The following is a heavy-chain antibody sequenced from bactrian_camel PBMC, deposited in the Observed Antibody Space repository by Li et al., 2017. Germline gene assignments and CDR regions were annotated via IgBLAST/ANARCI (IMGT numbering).Heavy chain of an antibody. D-gene: IGHD7*01. CDR2: RYTGDDKA. Sequence: HVQLVESGGGSVQAGGSLRLTCAASGRTDSYNVMGWFRQAPGKEREGVAARYTGDDKAYYADSVKGRFTISQDKGKNTVYLLMNSLKPDDSGTYYCAYESGT. V-gene: IGHV3S63*01. CDR1: GRTDSYNV.